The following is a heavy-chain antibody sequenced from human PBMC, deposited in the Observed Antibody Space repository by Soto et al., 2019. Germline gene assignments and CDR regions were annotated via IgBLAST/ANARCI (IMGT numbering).Heavy chain of an antibody. CDR2: IKSKIDGGTS. CDR1: VFTFSHAW. J-gene: IGHJ6*02. Sequence: GSLRLSCGASVFTFSHAWMNWVRQAPGKGLEWVGRIKSKIDGGTSDYAAPVKGRFSISRDDSKDTLFLQMNSLKTEDTAVYFCATMGHCSNGVCSYYYYGMDVWGLGTTVTVSS. CDR3: ATMGHCSNGVCSYYYYGMDV. V-gene: IGHV3-15*07. D-gene: IGHD2-8*01.